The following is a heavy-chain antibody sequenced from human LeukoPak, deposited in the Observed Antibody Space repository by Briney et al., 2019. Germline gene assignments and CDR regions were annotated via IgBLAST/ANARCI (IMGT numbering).Heavy chain of an antibody. Sequence: GGCLRLACAASTFTFSNYAMSWVRPAPGKGLGWVSGISGSGGSSHYAPSVKGRFTITKDNSKNTLYLQMSSLRAEDTAVYYCAKGSSGWYDFDFWGQGTLVTVSS. V-gene: IGHV3-23*01. CDR3: AKGSSGWYDFDF. CDR1: TFTFSNYA. J-gene: IGHJ4*02. D-gene: IGHD6-19*01. CDR2: ISGSGGSS.